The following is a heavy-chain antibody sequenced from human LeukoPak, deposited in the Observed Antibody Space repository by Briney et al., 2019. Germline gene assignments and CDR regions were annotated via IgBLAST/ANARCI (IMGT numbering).Heavy chain of an antibody. CDR3: ARYYGSQSYSHYYGMDV. V-gene: IGHV4-59*08. CDR1: GGSITSYY. D-gene: IGHD3-10*01. CDR2: LYYSGST. Sequence: SETLSLTCTVSGGSITSYYWSWIRQSPGKGLEWIGYLYYSGSTNYNLSLKSRVTISVDTSKNQFSLKPSSVTAADTAVYYCARYYGSQSYSHYYGMDVWGQGATVTVSS. J-gene: IGHJ6*02.